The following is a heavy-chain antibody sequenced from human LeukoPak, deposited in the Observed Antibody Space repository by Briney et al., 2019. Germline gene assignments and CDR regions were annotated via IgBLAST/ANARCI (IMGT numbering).Heavy chain of an antibody. V-gene: IGHV4-59*01. CDR1: GDSISRYY. J-gene: IGHJ4*02. Sequence: SETLSLTCTVSGDSISRYYWSWIRQPPGKGLEWLGYVYYTGSTDYNPSLKSRVTMSVDTSKNQFSLKLSSVTAADTAVYYCARRWDYSGSYPFDYWGQGTLVTVSS. D-gene: IGHD1-26*01. CDR3: ARRWDYSGSYPFDY. CDR2: VYYTGST.